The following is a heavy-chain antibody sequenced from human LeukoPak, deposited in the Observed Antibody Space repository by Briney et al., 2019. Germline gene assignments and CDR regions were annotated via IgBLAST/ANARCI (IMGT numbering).Heavy chain of an antibody. D-gene: IGHD3-10*01. V-gene: IGHV3-20*01. CDR2: INWNGGST. J-gene: IGHJ5*02. CDR1: GFTSDDYG. Sequence: PGGSLRLSCAASGFTSDDYGMSWVRQAPGKGLEWVSGINWNGGSTGYADSVKGRFTISRDNAKNSLYLQMNSLRAEDTALYHCARDELYGSGSYQSNWFDPWGQGTLVTVSS. CDR3: ARDELYGSGSYQSNWFDP.